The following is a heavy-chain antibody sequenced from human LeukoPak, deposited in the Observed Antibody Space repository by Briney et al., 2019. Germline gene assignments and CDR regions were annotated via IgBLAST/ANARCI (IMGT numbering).Heavy chain of an antibody. Sequence: GGSLRLSCAASGFTFSSYSMNWVRQAPGKGLEWVANIKKDGSEKYYVDSVKGRFTISRDNAKNSLYLQMNSLRAEDTAVYYCARYTTAGYSSGWYGPSFDYWGQGTLVTVSS. CDR1: GFTFSSYS. CDR2: IKKDGSEK. V-gene: IGHV3-7*01. D-gene: IGHD6-19*01. J-gene: IGHJ4*02. CDR3: ARYTTAGYSSGWYGPSFDY.